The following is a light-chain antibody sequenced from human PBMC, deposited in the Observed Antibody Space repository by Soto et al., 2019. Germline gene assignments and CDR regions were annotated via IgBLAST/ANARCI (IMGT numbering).Light chain of an antibody. J-gene: IGKJ1*01. CDR2: GVS. CDR3: QVDGRAYKT. CDR1: QPVNSGY. Sequence: IVLTQSPGTLSLSPGERATLSCRAIQPVNSGYLAWYQQKPGQAPRLLMYGVSTRDTGIPDRFSGSGAGTEFTLTISRLEPGDCAVYYCQVDGRAYKTSGQGTKGDIK. V-gene: IGKV3-20*01.